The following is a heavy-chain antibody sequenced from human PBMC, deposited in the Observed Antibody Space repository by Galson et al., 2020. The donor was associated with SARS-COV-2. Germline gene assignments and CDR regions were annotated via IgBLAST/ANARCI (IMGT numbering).Heavy chain of an antibody. CDR3: ARGGEWELPYYFDY. V-gene: IGHV3-30*04. J-gene: IGHJ4*02. CDR1: GFTFSNYV. D-gene: IGHD1-26*01. CDR2: ISSDGSNS. Sequence: GGSLRLSCAASGFTFSNYVMHWVRQAPGKGPEWVAVISSDGSNSFYADSLKGRFTISRDNSKSTLYLQMNSLRAEDTAVYYCARGGEWELPYYFDYWGQGTLVTV.